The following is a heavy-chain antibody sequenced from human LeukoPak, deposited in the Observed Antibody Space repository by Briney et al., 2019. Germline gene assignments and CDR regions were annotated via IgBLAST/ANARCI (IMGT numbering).Heavy chain of an antibody. CDR1: GFTFSSYG. V-gene: IGHV3-33*01. CDR2: IWYDGSNK. D-gene: IGHD3-10*01. Sequence: PGGSLRLSCAASGFTFSSYGMHWVRQAPGKGLEWVAVIWYDGSNKYYADSVKGRFTISRDNSKNTLYLQMNSLRAEDTAVYYCARNFGDGSGGYDYWGQGTLVTVSS. CDR3: ARNFGDGSGGYDY. J-gene: IGHJ4*02.